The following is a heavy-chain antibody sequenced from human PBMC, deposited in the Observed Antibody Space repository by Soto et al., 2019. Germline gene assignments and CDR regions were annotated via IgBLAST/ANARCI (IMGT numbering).Heavy chain of an antibody. CDR3: AKNPPAFYDILTGRMDV. V-gene: IGHV3-23*01. CDR1: GFTFSSYA. D-gene: IGHD3-9*01. J-gene: IGHJ6*04. Sequence: PGGSLRLSCAASGFTFSSYAMSWVRQAPGKGLEWVSAISGSGGSTYYADSVKGRFTISRDNSKNTLYLQMNSLRAEDTAVYYCAKNPPAFYDILTGRMDVWGKGTTVTVSS. CDR2: ISGSGGST.